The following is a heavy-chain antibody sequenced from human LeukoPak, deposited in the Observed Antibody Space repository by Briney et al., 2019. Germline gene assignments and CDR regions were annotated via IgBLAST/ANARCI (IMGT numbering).Heavy chain of an antibody. Sequence: PSETLSLTCSVSGGSVSSGSYYWSWIRQPPGKGLEWIGDIYYSGSTYYNPSLKSRVTISVDTSKNQFSLKLSSVTAADTAVYYCASEFGELCYFDYWGQGTLVTVSS. CDR2: IYYSGST. CDR1: GGSVSSGSYY. CDR3: ASEFGELCYFDY. V-gene: IGHV4-61*01. D-gene: IGHD3-10*01. J-gene: IGHJ4*02.